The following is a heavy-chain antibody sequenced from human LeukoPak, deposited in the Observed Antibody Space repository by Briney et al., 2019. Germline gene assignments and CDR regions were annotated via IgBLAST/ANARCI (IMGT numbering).Heavy chain of an antibody. CDR1: GYTFTSYG. V-gene: IGHV1-18*01. J-gene: IGHJ4*02. CDR3: ARSGTSYSSNWYRLDY. D-gene: IGHD6-13*01. Sequence: ASVKVSCKASGYTFTSYGISWVRQAPGQGLEWMGWISAYNGNTNYAQKFQGRVTMTTDTSTSTAYMELRSLRSDDTAVYYCARSGTSYSSNWYRLDYWGQGTLVTVSS. CDR2: ISAYNGNT.